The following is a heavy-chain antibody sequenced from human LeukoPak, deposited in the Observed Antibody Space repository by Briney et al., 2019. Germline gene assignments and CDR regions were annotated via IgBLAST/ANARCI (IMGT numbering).Heavy chain of an antibody. D-gene: IGHD4-17*01. CDR3: ARAAVTTSRYFQH. CDR1: GGSISSSTYY. Sequence: KPSETLSLTCTVSGGSISSSTYYWGWIRQPPGKGLEWIGSIYNSGSTNYNSSLKSRVTMSVDMSRNQFSLKLSSVTAADTAVYYCARAAVTTSRYFQHWGQGTLVTVSS. CDR2: IYNSGST. V-gene: IGHV4-39*07. J-gene: IGHJ1*01.